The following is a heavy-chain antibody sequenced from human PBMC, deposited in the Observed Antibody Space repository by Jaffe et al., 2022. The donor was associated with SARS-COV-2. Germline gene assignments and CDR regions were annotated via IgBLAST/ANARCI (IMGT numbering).Heavy chain of an antibody. V-gene: IGHV4-34*01. CDR3: ASGSVGCSSTSCYGPLYYYYGMDV. D-gene: IGHD2-2*01. CDR1: GGSFSGYY. J-gene: IGHJ6*02. CDR2: INHSGST. Sequence: QVQLQQWGAGLLKPSETLSLTCAVYGGSFSGYYWSWIRQPPGKGLEWIGEINHSGSTNYNPSLKSRVTISVDTSKNQFSLKLSSVTAADTAVYYCASGSVGCSSTSCYGPLYYYYGMDVWGQGTTVTVSS.